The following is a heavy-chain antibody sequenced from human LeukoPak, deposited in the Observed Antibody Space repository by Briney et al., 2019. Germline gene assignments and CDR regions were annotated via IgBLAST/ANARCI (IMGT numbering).Heavy chain of an antibody. V-gene: IGHV4-39*01. D-gene: IGHD3-10*01. CDR3: ARQFGVSGPHLP. CDR2: IYYSGST. CDR1: GGSISSSSYY. J-gene: IGHJ5*02. Sequence: PSETLSLTCTVSGGSISSSSYYWGWIRQPPGKGLEWIGSIYYSGSTYYNPSLKSRVTISVDTSKNQFSLKLSSVTAADTAVYYCARQFGVSGPHLPWGQGTLVTVSS.